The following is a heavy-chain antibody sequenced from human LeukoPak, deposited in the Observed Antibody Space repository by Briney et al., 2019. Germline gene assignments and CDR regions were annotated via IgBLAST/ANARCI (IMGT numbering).Heavy chain of an antibody. Sequence: PGGSLRLSCAASGFTFRNYAMSWVPQAPGKGLEWVSAISGSGGSTYYADSVKGRFTISRDNSKNTLYLQMNSLRAEDTAVYYCVKELDSSGYFDFWGQGTLVTVSS. CDR3: VKELDSSGYFDF. V-gene: IGHV3-23*01. CDR1: GFTFRNYA. CDR2: ISGSGGST. J-gene: IGHJ4*02. D-gene: IGHD3-22*01.